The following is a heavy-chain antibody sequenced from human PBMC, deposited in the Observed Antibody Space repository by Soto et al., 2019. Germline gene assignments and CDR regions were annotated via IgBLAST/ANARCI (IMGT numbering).Heavy chain of an antibody. V-gene: IGHV3-23*01. J-gene: IGHJ4*02. D-gene: IGHD2-8*01. CDR3: AKDLYQWLTIFDH. CDR2: TSGSGETT. Sequence: PGGSLRLSCAASGFTFSSYAMSWVRQVPGKGLEWVSGTSGSGETTYYPDSLKGRFTISRDNSKNTVFLQMNSLRAEDTALYYCAKDLYQWLTIFDHWGQGALVTVSS. CDR1: GFTFSSYA.